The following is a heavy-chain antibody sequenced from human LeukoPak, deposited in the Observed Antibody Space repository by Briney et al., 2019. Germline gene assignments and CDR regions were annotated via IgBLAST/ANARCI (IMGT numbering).Heavy chain of an antibody. CDR3: AREDSSWYRSDYYYGMDV. CDR2: MNPNSGNT. CDR1: GYTFTSYD. D-gene: IGHD6-13*01. Sequence: ASVKVSCKASGYTFTSYDINWVRQATGQGLEWMGWMNPNSGNTGYAQKFQGRVTMTRNTSISTAYMELSSLRSEDTAVYYCAREDSSWYRSDYYYGMDVWGQGTTVTVSS. V-gene: IGHV1-8*01. J-gene: IGHJ6*02.